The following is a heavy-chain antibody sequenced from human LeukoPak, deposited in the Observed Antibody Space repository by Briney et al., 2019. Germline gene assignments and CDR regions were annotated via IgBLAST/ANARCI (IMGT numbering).Heavy chain of an antibody. J-gene: IGHJ4*02. CDR1: GFTFTNYG. Sequence: GGSLRLSCAASGFTFTNYGMHWVRQAPGKGLEWVALIKYDGYYKYYSDSVKGRFTISSDTSKNTLYLQMNSLRAEDTAVYYCARDLSPVVRASPMGCWGQGTPVTVSS. V-gene: IGHV3-30*03. CDR3: ARDLSPVVRASPMGC. CDR2: IKYDGYYK. D-gene: IGHD3-10*01.